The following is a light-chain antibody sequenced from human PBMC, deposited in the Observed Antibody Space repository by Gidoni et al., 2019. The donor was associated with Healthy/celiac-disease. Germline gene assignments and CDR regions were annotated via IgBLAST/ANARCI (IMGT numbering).Light chain of an antibody. J-gene: IGKJ4*01. Sequence: IQLTQSPSSLSASVGDIVTITCQAIQDISNYLNWYQQKPRKAPKLLIYDASNLETGVPSRFSGSGSVTDFTFTITSLQPEDIATYYCQQYDNLPLTFGGGTKVEIK. CDR3: QQYDNLPLT. CDR2: DAS. CDR1: QDISNY. V-gene: IGKV1-33*01.